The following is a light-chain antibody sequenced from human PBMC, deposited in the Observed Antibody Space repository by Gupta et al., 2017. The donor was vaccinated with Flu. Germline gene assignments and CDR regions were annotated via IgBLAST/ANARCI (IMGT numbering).Light chain of an antibody. CDR3: AAWDDSRNGPV. CDR1: SSNIGSYT. J-gene: IGLJ3*02. Sequence: QSVLTQPPSASGTPGQRVTISCSGGSSNIGSYTVNWYQRLPGTAPRLLMYHNHERPSGVPDRFSVSKSGTSASLAISGLQAEDEADYYCAAWDDSRNGPVFGGGTKLTVL. CDR2: HNH. V-gene: IGLV1-44*01.